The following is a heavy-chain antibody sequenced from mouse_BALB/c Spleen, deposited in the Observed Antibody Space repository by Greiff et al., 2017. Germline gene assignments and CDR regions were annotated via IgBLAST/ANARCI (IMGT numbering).Heavy chain of an antibody. Sequence: EVKLVESGGGLVQPGGSLKLSCAASGFTFSSYTMSWVRQTPEKRLEWVAYISNGGGSTYYPATVKGRFTISRDNAKNTLYLQMSSLKSEGTAMYYCARIITPTYYSMDYWGEGTSVTVSS. CDR1: GFTFSSYT. CDR2: ISNGGGST. J-gene: IGHJ4*01. V-gene: IGHV5-12-2*01. CDR3: ARIITPTYYSMDY. D-gene: IGHD1-1*01.